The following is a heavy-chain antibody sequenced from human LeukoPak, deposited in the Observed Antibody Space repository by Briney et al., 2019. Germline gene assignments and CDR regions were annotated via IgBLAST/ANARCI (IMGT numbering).Heavy chain of an antibody. CDR1: GGSISSGGYY. CDR2: IYYSGST. J-gene: IGHJ4*02. V-gene: IGHV4-31*03. D-gene: IGHD1-14*01. CDR3: ARVMIDRSLIDY. Sequence: SQTLSLTCTVSGGSISSGGYYWSWIRQHPGEGLEWIGYIYYSGSTYYNPSLKSRVTISVDTSKNQFSLKLSSVTAADTAVYYCARVMIDRSLIDYWGQGTLVTVSS.